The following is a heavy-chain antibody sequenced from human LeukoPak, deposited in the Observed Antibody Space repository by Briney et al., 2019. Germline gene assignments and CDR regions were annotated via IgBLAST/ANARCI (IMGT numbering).Heavy chain of an antibody. D-gene: IGHD1-26*01. CDR1: GFTFSNAW. CDR3: TTERSGSQWDDAVDI. CDR2: IKSKTDGVTT. Sequence: GGSLRLSCAASGFTFSNAWMSWVRQAPGKGLEWVGRIKSKTDGVTTDYAAPVKGSLTISRDDSKNTLYLKMNSLKTEDTAVYYCTTERSGSQWDDAVDIWGQGTMVTVSS. J-gene: IGHJ3*02. V-gene: IGHV3-15*01.